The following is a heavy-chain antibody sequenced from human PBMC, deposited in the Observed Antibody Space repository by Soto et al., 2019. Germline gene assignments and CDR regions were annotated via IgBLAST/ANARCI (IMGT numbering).Heavy chain of an antibody. V-gene: IGHV1-3*01. CDR1: CYTFSNYA. D-gene: IGHD2-21*01. Sequence: EAGVKVSCWASCYTFSNYAMHWVRQAPGQRLEWMGWINAGNGNTKYSQKFQGRVTITRDTSASTAYMELSSLRSEDTAVYYCARGGEPIDCWCQGTRVTVPP. CDR2: INAGNGNT. CDR3: ARGGEPIDC. J-gene: IGHJ4*02.